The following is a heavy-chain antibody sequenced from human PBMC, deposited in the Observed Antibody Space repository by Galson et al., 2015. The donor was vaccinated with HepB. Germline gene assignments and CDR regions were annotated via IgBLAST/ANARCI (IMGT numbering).Heavy chain of an antibody. D-gene: IGHD6-19*01. CDR1: GFPFSSCT. CDR2: ISGSSTYI. Sequence: SLRLSCAASGFPFSSCTMGWVRQAPGKGLEWVSSISGSSTYIYYADSVEGRFTISRDNTKNSLYQKLNSLRAEDTALYFGATETGAVAGQGFWGQGTLVTVSS. CDR3: ATETGAVAGQGF. V-gene: IGHV3-21*01. J-gene: IGHJ4*02.